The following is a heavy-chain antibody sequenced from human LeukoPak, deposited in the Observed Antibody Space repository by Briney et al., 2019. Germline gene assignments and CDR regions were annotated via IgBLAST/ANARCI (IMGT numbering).Heavy chain of an antibody. CDR1: VGSISSSSYY. CDR2: IYYSGST. CDR3: ARRGIAARSNYYYMDV. V-gene: IGHV4-39*01. Sequence: SETLSLTCTVSVGSISSSSYYGGWIRQPPGRRLEWIGSIYYSGSTYYNPSLKSRVTISVDTSKNQFSLKLSSVTAADTAVYYCARRGIAARSNYYYMDVWGKGTTVTVSS. J-gene: IGHJ6*03. D-gene: IGHD6-6*01.